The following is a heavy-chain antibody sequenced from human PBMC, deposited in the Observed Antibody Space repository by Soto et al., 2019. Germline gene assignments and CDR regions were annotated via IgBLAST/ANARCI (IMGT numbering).Heavy chain of an antibody. J-gene: IGHJ6*02. CDR3: VREHYGYGMDV. V-gene: IGHV4-61*08. CDR2: IYYSGST. CDR1: GGSVSSGGYY. D-gene: IGHD3-10*01. Sequence: QVQLQESGPGLVKPSETLSLTCTVSGGSVSSGGYYCSWIRQPPGKGLEWIGYIYYSGSTNYNPSLKSRVTISVDTSKNQFSLKLSSVTAADTAVYYCVREHYGYGMDVWGQGTTVTVSS.